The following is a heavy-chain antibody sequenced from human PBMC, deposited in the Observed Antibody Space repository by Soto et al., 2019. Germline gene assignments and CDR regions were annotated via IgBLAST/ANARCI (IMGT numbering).Heavy chain of an antibody. CDR2: LSNGGGSA. CDR1: RSSFSDFA. V-gene: IGHV3-23*01. D-gene: IGHD6-13*01. J-gene: IGHJ5*02. CDR3: ATRGDTTSWYGFGP. Sequence: EVQLLESGGGLRQRGGSLRLSCAASRSSFSDFAMSWVRQAPGKGLEWVSSLSNGGGSAYYAVSVRGRVTISRDTSKNTLYLQMNSLRAEDTAVYYCATRGDTTSWYGFGPWGQGTLVTVSS.